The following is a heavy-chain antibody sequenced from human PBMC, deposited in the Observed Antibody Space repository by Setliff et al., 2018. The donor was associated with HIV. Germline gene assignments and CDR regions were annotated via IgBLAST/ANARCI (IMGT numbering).Heavy chain of an antibody. V-gene: IGHV1-46*01. CDR2: INPSSGST. CDR3: ARGRRHGAYVD. J-gene: IGHJ4*02. Sequence: ASVKVSCKASGYTFTSYYMHWVRQAPGQGLEWMGIINPSSGSTTYAQKFQGRVTITTDESTSTAYMDLSRLRSDDTAVYYCARGRRHGAYVDWGQGTLVTVS. D-gene: IGHD4-17*01. CDR1: GYTFTSYY.